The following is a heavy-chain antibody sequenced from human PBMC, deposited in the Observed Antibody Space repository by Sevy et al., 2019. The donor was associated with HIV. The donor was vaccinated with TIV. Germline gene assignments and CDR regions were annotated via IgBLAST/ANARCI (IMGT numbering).Heavy chain of an antibody. V-gene: IGHV4-39*01. Sequence: SETLSLTCAVSGDSISSNNYYWGWIRQSPGKGLEWIGIVYYTGTTYYNPSLKSRVTISVDTSKSQFSLRLNSVTAADTAVYFCAGSYYNFWNGYYNPFDSWGQGTLVTVSS. CDR2: VYYTGTT. CDR3: AGSYYNFWNGYYNPFDS. D-gene: IGHD3-3*01. J-gene: IGHJ4*02. CDR1: GDSISSNNYY.